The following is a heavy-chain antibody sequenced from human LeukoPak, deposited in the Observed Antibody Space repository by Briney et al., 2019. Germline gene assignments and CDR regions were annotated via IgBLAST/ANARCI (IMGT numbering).Heavy chain of an antibody. V-gene: IGHV4-34*01. CDR1: GGSFSGYY. CDR2: INHSGST. CDR3: ARWAGIAVAGKGFDY. D-gene: IGHD6-19*01. J-gene: IGHJ4*02. Sequence: PSETLSLTCAVYGGSFSGYYWSWIRQPPGKGPEWIGEINHSGSTNYNPSLKSRVTISVDTSKNQFSLKLSSVTAADTAVYYCARWAGIAVAGKGFDYWGQGTLVTVSS.